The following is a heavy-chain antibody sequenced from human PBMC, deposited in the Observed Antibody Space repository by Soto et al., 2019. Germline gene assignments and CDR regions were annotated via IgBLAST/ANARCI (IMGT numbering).Heavy chain of an antibody. V-gene: IGHV2-5*02. CDR2: IYWDDDK. Sequence: QITLTESGPTLVKPTQTLTLTCTFSGFSLSTSGVGVGWIHQPPGKALEWLAVIYWDDDKRYSPSLKNRLTITKDTSKNHVVLTMTNIDAVDTATYYCAHKEPRMNHFDYWGQGTPVTVSS. CDR1: GFSLSTSGVG. CDR3: AHKEPRMNHFDY. J-gene: IGHJ4*02. D-gene: IGHD2-8*01.